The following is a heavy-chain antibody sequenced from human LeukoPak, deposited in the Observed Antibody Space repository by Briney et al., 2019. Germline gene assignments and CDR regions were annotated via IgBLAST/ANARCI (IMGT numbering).Heavy chain of an antibody. CDR3: ARGASVAAAGASP. J-gene: IGHJ1*01. CDR2: INPEGSGT. D-gene: IGHD6-13*01. V-gene: IGHV3-74*01. CDR1: GFTFTRYW. Sequence: GGSLRLPCAASGFTFTRYWMHWVRQTPGKGLVWVSRINPEGSGTGYADSVKGRFTISRDNAKNTLYLQMNSLRAEDTAVYYCARGASVAAAGASPWGRGTLVTVSS.